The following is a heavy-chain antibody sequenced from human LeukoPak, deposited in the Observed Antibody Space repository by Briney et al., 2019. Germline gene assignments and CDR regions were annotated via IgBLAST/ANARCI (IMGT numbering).Heavy chain of an antibody. J-gene: IGHJ4*02. D-gene: IGHD1-14*01. CDR3: TRLQRDRPDVY. CDR1: GFKFSNYW. Sequence: GGSLRLSCAASGFKFSNYWVSWVCQVPGKGLEWVANINQDGGVQQYVDSVKGRFTISRDNAKNSLYLHLNSLRAEDTAVYYCTRLQRDRPDVYWGQGTLVTVSS. CDR2: INQDGGVQ. V-gene: IGHV3-7*01.